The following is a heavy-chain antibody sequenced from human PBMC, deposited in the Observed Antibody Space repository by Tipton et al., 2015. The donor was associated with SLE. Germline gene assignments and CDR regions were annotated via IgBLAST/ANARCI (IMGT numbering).Heavy chain of an antibody. V-gene: IGHV4-59*01. Sequence: TLSLTCTVSGGSISSYYWSWIRQPPGKGLEWIGYIHYSGSTNYNPSLKSRVTISVDTSKNQFSLKLSSVTAADTAVYYCARDRGSGFDYWGQGTLVTVSS. CDR3: ARDRGSGFDY. D-gene: IGHD3-10*01. CDR2: IHYSGST. CDR1: GGSISSYY. J-gene: IGHJ4*02.